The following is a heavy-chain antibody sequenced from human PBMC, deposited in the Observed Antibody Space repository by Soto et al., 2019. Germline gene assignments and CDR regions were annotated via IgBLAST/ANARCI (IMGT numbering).Heavy chain of an antibody. CDR1: GYSFSSHA. CDR2: IIPVFGTP. V-gene: IGHV1-69*06. CDR3: AGGWGLSASWYWGDGLVS. Sequence: QVQLEQSGSEVKKSGSSVKVSCKASGYSFSSHAITWVRQAPGQGLEWVGGIIPVFGTPSYAQKFQGRVTISADKSTNAYYLELRSLRSEDTAVYYCAGGWGLSASWYWGDGLVSWGQGTQVTVSS. J-gene: IGHJ4*02. D-gene: IGHD6-13*01.